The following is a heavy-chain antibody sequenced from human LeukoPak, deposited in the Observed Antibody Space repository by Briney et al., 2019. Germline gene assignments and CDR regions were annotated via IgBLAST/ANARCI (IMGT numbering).Heavy chain of an antibody. Sequence: ASVKVSCKASGYTFNDYHIHWVQQAPGKGLEWMGRVDLEDGDTIYAEKFQGRVTITADTSTDTAYMGLSSLRSFDTAVYYCARGSRSFDWLRSYFDFWGQGTLVSVSS. J-gene: IGHJ4*02. CDR1: GYTFNDYH. CDR2: VDLEDGDT. V-gene: IGHV1-69-2*01. CDR3: ARGSRSFDWLRSYFDF. D-gene: IGHD3-9*01.